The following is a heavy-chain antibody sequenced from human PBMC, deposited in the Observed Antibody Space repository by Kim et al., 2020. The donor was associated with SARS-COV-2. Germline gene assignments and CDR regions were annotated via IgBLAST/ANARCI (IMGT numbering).Heavy chain of an antibody. J-gene: IGHJ6*02. Sequence: GGSLRLSCAASGFTFSSYAMSWVRQAPGKGLEWVSAISGSGGSTYYADSVKGRFTISRDNSKNTLYLQMNSLRAEDTAVYYCAKDRLWFGEAHYGMDVWGQGTTVTVSS. V-gene: IGHV3-23*01. CDR1: GFTFSSYA. D-gene: IGHD3-10*01. CDR3: AKDRLWFGEAHYGMDV. CDR2: ISGSGGST.